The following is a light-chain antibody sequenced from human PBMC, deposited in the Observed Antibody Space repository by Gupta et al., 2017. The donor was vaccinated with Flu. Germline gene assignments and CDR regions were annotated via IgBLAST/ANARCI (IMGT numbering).Light chain of an antibody. Sequence: EIVLTQSPVCLSLSTGEGTTLSCRASQSLTTNYLAWYQHKPGQAPRLLIYGASSRATGIPDRFSGSGSGTDFTLTISRLEPEDFAVYFCHQYGSSPFTFGQGAKLEIK. CDR3: HQYGSSPFT. V-gene: IGKV3-20*01. J-gene: IGKJ2*01. CDR2: GAS. CDR1: QSLTTNY.